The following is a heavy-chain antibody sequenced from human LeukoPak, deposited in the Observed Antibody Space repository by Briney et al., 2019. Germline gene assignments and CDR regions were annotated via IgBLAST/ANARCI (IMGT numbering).Heavy chain of an antibody. Sequence: PSETLSLTCAVYGGSFSGYYWSWIRQPPGKGLEWIGEINHSGSTNYNPSLKSRVTISVDTSKNQFSLKLSSVTAADTAVYYCARAIEVGAMTPFDYWGQGTLVTVSS. D-gene: IGHD1-26*01. CDR3: ARAIEVGAMTPFDY. J-gene: IGHJ4*02. V-gene: IGHV4-34*01. CDR1: GGSFSGYY. CDR2: INHSGST.